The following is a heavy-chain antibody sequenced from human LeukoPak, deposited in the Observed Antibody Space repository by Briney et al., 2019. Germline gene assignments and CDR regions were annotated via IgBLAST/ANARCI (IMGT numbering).Heavy chain of an antibody. V-gene: IGHV3-23*01. CDR2: ISNNGGYT. J-gene: IGHJ4*02. Sequence: GGSLRLSCAASGFTFSSSAMSWVRQAPGKGLEWVSAISNNGGYTYYADSVQGRFTISRDNSKSTLCLQMNSLRAEDTAVYYCAKDLFSNYGPADYWGQGNLVTVSS. CDR1: GFTFSSSA. CDR3: AKDLFSNYGPADY. D-gene: IGHD4-11*01.